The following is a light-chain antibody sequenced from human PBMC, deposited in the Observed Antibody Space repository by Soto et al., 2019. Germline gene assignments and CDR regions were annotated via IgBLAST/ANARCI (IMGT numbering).Light chain of an antibody. CDR1: SSDVGGYNY. Sequence: QSALTQPASVSGSPGQSITISCTGTSSDVGGYNYVSWSQQRPGKAPQLMIYEVSNRPSGVSNRFSGSKSGNTASLTISGLQAEDEADYYCSSYTSSSTYVFGTGTKVTV. CDR2: EVS. V-gene: IGLV2-14*01. J-gene: IGLJ1*01. CDR3: SSYTSSSTYV.